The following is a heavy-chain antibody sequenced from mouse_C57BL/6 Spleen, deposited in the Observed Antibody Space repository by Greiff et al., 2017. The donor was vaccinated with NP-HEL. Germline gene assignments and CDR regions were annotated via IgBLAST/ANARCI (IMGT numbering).Heavy chain of an antibody. CDR1: GYTFTSYW. D-gene: IGHD1-1*01. CDR3: ARLPRGSSSYYAMDY. J-gene: IGHJ4*01. Sequence: VQLMESGTELVKPGASVKLSCKASGYTFTSYWMHWVKQRPGQGLEWIGNINPSNGGTNYNEKFKSKATLTVDKSSSTAYMQLSSLTSEDSAVYYCARLPRGSSSYYAMDYWGQGTSVTVSS. CDR2: INPSNGGT. V-gene: IGHV1-53*01.